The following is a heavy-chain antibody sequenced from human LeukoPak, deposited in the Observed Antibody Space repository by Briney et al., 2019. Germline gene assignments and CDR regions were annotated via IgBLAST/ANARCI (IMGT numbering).Heavy chain of an antibody. CDR1: GFTFSSYW. V-gene: IGHV3-7*01. CDR3: AFYYYGSGSNSDDAFDI. Sequence: GSLRLSCAASGFTFSSYWMSWVRQAPGKGLEWVANIKQDGSEKYYVDSVKGRFTISRDNAKNSLYLQMNSLRAEDTAVYYCAFYYYGSGSNSDDAFDIWGQGTMVTVSS. CDR2: IKQDGSEK. J-gene: IGHJ3*02. D-gene: IGHD3-10*01.